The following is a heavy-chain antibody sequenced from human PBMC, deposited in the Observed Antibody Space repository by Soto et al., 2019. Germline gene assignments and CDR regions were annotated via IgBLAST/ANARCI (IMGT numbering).Heavy chain of an antibody. Sequence: SETLSLTCTVSGGSISNYYWSWIRQHPGRGLEWIGHIFYSGSTNYNPALKSRVTISVDTSKSQFSLKLSSVTAADTAVYYCAKDSGYNYGYFRWFDPWGQGTLVTVSS. CDR3: AKDSGYNYGYFRWFDP. D-gene: IGHD5-18*01. J-gene: IGHJ5*02. V-gene: IGHV4-59*01. CDR2: IFYSGST. CDR1: GGSISNYY.